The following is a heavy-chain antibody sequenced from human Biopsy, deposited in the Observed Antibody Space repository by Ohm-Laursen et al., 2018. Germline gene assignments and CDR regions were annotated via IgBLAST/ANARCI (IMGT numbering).Heavy chain of an antibody. CDR1: GYTLTDLS. Sequence: GASVKVSCKVSGYTLTDLSMHWVRQAPGKGLEWMGWISTYNGDTNYAQRFQGRVTMTTDTSTSTAYMELRGLTSDDTAVYYCARDDYYYDLDVWGQGTTVTVSS. V-gene: IGHV1-18*01. CDR3: ARDDYYYDLDV. CDR2: ISTYNGDT. J-gene: IGHJ6*02.